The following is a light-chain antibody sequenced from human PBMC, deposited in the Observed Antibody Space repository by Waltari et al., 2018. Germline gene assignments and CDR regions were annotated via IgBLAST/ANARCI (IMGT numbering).Light chain of an antibody. J-gene: IGLJ3*02. CDR1: SSDVVRYKY. V-gene: IGLV2-14*03. Sequence: QSPLPQPASVSGSPGQSITISCSGTSSDVVRYKYVSWFQQLPGKAPKLMIYDVNNRPSGVSTRFSGSKSGNTASLTISGLQAEDEADYYCSSYTADTTRVFGGGTKLTVL. CDR3: SSYTADTTRV. CDR2: DVN.